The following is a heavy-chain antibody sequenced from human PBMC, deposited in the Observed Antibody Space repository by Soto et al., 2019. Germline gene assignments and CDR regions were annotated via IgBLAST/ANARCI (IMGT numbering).Heavy chain of an antibody. D-gene: IGHD6-19*01. CDR3: ARTYSSGGYFAAFDI. Sequence: QVQLVQSGAEVKKPGSSVKVSCKASGGTFSSYTISWVRQAPGQGLEWMGRIIPILGIANYAQKFQGRVTITADKSTSTAYMALSSLRSEDTAVYYCARTYSSGGYFAAFDIWGQGTMVTVSS. J-gene: IGHJ3*02. CDR1: GGTFSSYT. V-gene: IGHV1-69*02. CDR2: IIPILGIA.